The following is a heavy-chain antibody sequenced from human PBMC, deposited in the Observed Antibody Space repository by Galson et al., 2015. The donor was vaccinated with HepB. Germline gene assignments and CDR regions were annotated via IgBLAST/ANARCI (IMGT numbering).Heavy chain of an antibody. V-gene: IGHV3-30-3*01. Sequence: SLRLSCAASGFTFSSYAMHWVRQAPGKGLEWVAVISYDGSNKYYADSVKGRFTISRDNSKNTLYLQMNSLRAEDTAVYYCARDFYGDYCEYWGQGTLVTVSS. CDR3: ARDFYGDYCEY. D-gene: IGHD4-17*01. CDR1: GFTFSSYA. J-gene: IGHJ4*02. CDR2: ISYDGSNK.